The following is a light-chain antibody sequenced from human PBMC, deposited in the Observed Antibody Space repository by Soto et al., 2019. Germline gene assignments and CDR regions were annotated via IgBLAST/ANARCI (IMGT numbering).Light chain of an antibody. Sequence: QSALTQPRSVSGSPGQSVTISCTGTSSDVGGYNYVSWYQQHPGKAPKLMIYDVSKRPSGVPDRFSGSKSGNTASLTISGLQAEDEADYYCCSYAGSYTPRVFGTGTKLPVL. CDR1: SSDVGGYNY. CDR2: DVS. V-gene: IGLV2-11*01. CDR3: CSYAGSYTPRV. J-gene: IGLJ1*01.